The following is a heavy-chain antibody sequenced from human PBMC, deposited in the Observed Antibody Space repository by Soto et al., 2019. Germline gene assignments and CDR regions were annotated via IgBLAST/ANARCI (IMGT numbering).Heavy chain of an antibody. CDR3: ARLPRDDHYTGFRGGFDY. CDR2: IYPGDSGT. Sequence: GESLKISCKGSGYTFNSYWIAWLRQMPGQGLEWMAIIYPGDSGTRYSPSFQGQVSSSVDRSTNIAYLQWTSLKASDTGIYFCARLPRDDHYTGFRGGFDYWGQGTLFTVSS. V-gene: IGHV5-51*01. D-gene: IGHD3-16*01. CDR1: GYTFNSYW. J-gene: IGHJ4*02.